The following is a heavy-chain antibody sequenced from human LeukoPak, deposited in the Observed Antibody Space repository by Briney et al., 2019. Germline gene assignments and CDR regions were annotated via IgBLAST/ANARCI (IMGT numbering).Heavy chain of an antibody. J-gene: IGHJ4*02. CDR3: ARDYSNYRGNFDY. V-gene: IGHV1-69*04. D-gene: IGHD4-11*01. CDR2: IIPILGIA. Sequence: SVKVSCKASGGTFISYTISWVRQAPGQGLEWMGRIIPILGIANYAQKFQGRVTITADKSTSTAYMELSSLRSEDTAVDYCARDYSNYRGNFDYWGQGTLVTVSS. CDR1: GGTFISYT.